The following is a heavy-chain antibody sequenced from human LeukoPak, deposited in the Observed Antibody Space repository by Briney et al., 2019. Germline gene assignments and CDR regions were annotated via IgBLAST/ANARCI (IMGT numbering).Heavy chain of an antibody. CDR1: GGSISSYY. V-gene: IGHV4-59*08. CDR2: IYYSGST. CDR3: ARQGYPGNYFDY. J-gene: IGHJ4*02. D-gene: IGHD1-26*01. Sequence: SETLSLTCTVSGGSISSYYWSWIRQPPGKGLGWIGYIYYSGSTNYNPSLKSRVTISVDTSKNQFSLKLSSVTAADTAVYYCARQGYPGNYFDYWGQGTLVTVSS.